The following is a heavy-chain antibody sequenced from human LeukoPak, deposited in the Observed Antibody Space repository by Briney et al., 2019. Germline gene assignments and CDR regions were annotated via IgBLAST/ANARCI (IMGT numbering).Heavy chain of an antibody. CDR3: ARETYDSSGYYRYYFDY. D-gene: IGHD3-22*01. CDR2: ISAYNGNT. V-gene: IGHV1-18*01. CDR1: GYTFTSYG. J-gene: IGHJ4*02. Sequence: ASVKVSCKASGYTFTSYGISWVRQAPGQGLEWMGWISAYNGNTNYAQKLQDRVTMTTDTSTSTAYMELRSLRSDDTAVYYCARETYDSSGYYRYYFDYWGQGTLVTVSS.